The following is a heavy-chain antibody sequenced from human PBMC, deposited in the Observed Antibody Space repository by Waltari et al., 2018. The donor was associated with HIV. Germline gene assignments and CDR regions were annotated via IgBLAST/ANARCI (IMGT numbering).Heavy chain of an antibody. J-gene: IGHJ4*02. V-gene: IGHV1-8*01. CDR1: GYTFTSYD. Sequence: QVQLVQSGAEVKKPGASVKVSCKASGYTFTSYDINWVRQATGQGLEWMGLMNPNSGNTGYAQKLQGRVTMTRNTSIITAYMELSSLRSEDTGVYYCARGREYSYGSLFDYWGQGTPVTVSS. CDR3: ARGREYSYGSLFDY. CDR2: MNPNSGNT. D-gene: IGHD5-18*01.